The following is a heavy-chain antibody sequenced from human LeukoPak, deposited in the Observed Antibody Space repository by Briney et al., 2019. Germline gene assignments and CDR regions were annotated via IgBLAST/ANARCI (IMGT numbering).Heavy chain of an antibody. D-gene: IGHD2-21*02. V-gene: IGHV3-7*01. Sequence: GGSLRLSCAASGFTFSDYWMSWMRQAPGKGLEWVANIKYDGDEEYYVDSVKGRFTISRGNAKNSLYLQMNSLRAEDTAVYFCARDAVRGGDCDFWGQGTLVTVSS. CDR1: GFTFSDYW. J-gene: IGHJ4*02. CDR3: ARDAVRGGDCDF. CDR2: IKYDGDEE.